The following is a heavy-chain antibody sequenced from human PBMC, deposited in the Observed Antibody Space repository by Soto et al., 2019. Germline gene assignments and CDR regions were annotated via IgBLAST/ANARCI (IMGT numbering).Heavy chain of an antibody. D-gene: IGHD3-16*01. CDR3: ASQEMGGRYGYTFDP. CDR1: GGSITSSSYY. Sequence: SETVSLTCTFSGGSITSSSYYWGWIRQPPGKGLEWIGSIYYSGSTYYNPSLKSRVTISVDTSKDQFSLKLSSVTAADTAVYYFASQEMGGRYGYTFDPGGEGTVVSVYS. J-gene: IGHJ5*02. V-gene: IGHV4-39*01. CDR2: IYYSGST.